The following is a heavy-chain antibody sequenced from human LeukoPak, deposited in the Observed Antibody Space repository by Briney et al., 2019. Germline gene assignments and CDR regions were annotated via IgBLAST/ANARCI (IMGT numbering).Heavy chain of an antibody. D-gene: IGHD6-13*01. V-gene: IGHV3-9*01. J-gene: IGHJ4*02. Sequence: GGSLRLSCAASGFTFDDYAMHWVRQAPGKGLEWVSGITWNSGNIVYADSVKGRFTISRDNAKNSLYLQMDSLRAEDTALYYCAKDTPGMGFDYWGQGTPVTISS. CDR3: AKDTPGMGFDY. CDR2: ITWNSGNI. CDR1: GFTFDDYA.